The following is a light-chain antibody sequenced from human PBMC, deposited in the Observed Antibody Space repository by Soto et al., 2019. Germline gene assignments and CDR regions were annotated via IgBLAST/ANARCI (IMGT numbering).Light chain of an antibody. CDR2: EVS. CDR1: ISDVVGYNY. J-gene: IGLJ1*01. V-gene: IGLV2-14*01. Sequence: QSVMTQASSVSGSPGQSITISCTGSISDVVGYNYVSWYQQHPGKAPKLIIFEVSYRPSGISNRFSAYKSGDTASLTISGLQDDDEADYYCCAYADRRTRIFGSGTKVTV. CDR3: CAYADRRTRI.